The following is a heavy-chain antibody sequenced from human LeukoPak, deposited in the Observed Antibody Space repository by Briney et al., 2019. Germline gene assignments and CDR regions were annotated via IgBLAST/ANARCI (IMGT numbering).Heavy chain of an antibody. V-gene: IGHV3-74*01. CDR2: INSDGSIT. CDR3: AGGISATGGG. CDR1: GFTFSSYW. Sequence: PGGSLRLSCADSGFTFSSYWMHWVRQAPGKGLVWVSRINSDGSITTYADSVKGRFTTSRDNAKNTLYLQMNSLRAEDTAVYYCAGGISATGGGWGQGTMVTVSS. J-gene: IGHJ3*01. D-gene: IGHD6-13*01.